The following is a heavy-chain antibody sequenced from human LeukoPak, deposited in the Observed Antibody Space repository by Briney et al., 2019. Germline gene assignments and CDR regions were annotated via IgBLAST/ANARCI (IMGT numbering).Heavy chain of an antibody. J-gene: IGHJ4*02. CDR3: AREYYYDSSGYYYGVGY. Sequence: GGSLRLSCAASGFTFSSYAMHWVRQAPGKGLEWVAVISYDGSNKYYADSVKGRFTISRDNSKNTLYLQMNSLRAEDTAVYYCAREYYYDSSGYYYGVGYWGQGTLVTVSS. D-gene: IGHD3-22*01. CDR2: ISYDGSNK. V-gene: IGHV3-30-3*01. CDR1: GFTFSSYA.